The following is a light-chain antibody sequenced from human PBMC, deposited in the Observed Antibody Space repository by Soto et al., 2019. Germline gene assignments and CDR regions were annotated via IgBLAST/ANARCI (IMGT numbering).Light chain of an antibody. V-gene: IGKV1-5*01. Sequence: DIQMTKSPSTLSASVGDRVTITCRAIQSISSWLAWYQQKPGKAPKLLIYDASSLESGVPSRFSGSGSGTEFTLTISSLQPDDFATYYCQQYNSYSPRWTFGQGTKV. CDR2: DAS. CDR1: QSISSW. J-gene: IGKJ1*01. CDR3: QQYNSYSPRWT.